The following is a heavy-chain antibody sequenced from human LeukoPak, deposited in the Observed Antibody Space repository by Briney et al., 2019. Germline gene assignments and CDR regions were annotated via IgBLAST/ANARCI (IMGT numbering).Heavy chain of an antibody. D-gene: IGHD3-22*01. J-gene: IGHJ5*02. CDR1: VYTFTCYY. CDR2: INPNSGVT. V-gene: IGHV1-2*02. CDR3: ARGADYYYSSGYYSGWFDP. Sequence: GASVKVTCKGSVYTFTCYYMHWVRQPPGQGLEWMGFINPNSGVTNYPQNFLGRVTMTRATSISTAYMELSRLRSDDTAVYYCARGADYYYSSGYYSGWFDPWGQGTLVIVSS.